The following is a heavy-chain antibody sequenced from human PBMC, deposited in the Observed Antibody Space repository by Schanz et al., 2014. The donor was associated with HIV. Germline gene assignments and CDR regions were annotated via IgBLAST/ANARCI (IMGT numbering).Heavy chain of an antibody. D-gene: IGHD3-22*01. Sequence: EVQLAESGGALVQPGGSLRLSCAVSGLTFRNYWMAWVRQAPGKGLEWVANINGDETEKYYVDSVRGRFTISRDNSKNTMYLKMNSLRVDDTAVYYCAKDRNYYDNRYLGKGNYYYYYGMDVWGQGTTVTVSS. V-gene: IGHV3-7*01. CDR2: INGDETEK. CDR1: GLTFRNYW. J-gene: IGHJ6*02. CDR3: AKDRNYYDNRYLGKGNYYYYYGMDV.